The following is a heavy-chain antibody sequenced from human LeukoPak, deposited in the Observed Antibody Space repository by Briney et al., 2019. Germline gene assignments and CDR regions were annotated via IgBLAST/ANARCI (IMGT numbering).Heavy chain of an antibody. J-gene: IGHJ4*02. V-gene: IGHV1-8*03. CDR2: MNPNSGNT. CDR3: AREAAAGTFDY. D-gene: IGHD6-13*01. Sequence: ASAKVSCKAPGYTFTSYDINWVRQATGQGLEWMGWMNPNSGNTGYAQKFQGRVTITRNTSISTAYMELSSLRSEDTAVYYCAREAAAGTFDYWGQGTLVTVSS. CDR1: GYTFTSYD.